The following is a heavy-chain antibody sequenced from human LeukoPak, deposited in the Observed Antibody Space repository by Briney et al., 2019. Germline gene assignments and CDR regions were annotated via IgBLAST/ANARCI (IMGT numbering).Heavy chain of an antibody. V-gene: IGHV3-23*01. D-gene: IGHD1-26*01. J-gene: IGHJ4*02. CDR3: AKDPVGAEYYFDY. CDR2: ISGSGGST. Sequence: GGSLRLSCAASGFTFSSYGMSWVRQAPGKGLEWVSAISGSGGSTYYADSVKGRFTISRDNSKNTLYLQMNSLRAEDTAVYYCAKDPVGAEYYFDYWGQGTLVTVSS. CDR1: GFTFSSYG.